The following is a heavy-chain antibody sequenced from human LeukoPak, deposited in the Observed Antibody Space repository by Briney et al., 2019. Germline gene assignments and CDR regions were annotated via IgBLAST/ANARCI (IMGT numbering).Heavy chain of an antibody. J-gene: IGHJ4*02. D-gene: IGHD3-10*01. CDR3: ARRAVLRDLDY. CDR1: GGSISSGGYS. V-gene: IGHV4-30-2*01. CDR2: IYHSGSI. Sequence: SETLSLTCAVSGGSISSGGYSWSWIRQPPGKGLEWIGYIYHSGSIYYNPSLKSRVTISVDRSKNQFSLKLSSVTAADTAVYYCARRAVLRDLDYWGQGTLVTVSS.